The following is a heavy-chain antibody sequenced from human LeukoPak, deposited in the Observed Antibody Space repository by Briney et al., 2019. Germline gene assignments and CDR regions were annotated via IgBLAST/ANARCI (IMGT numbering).Heavy chain of an antibody. V-gene: IGHV3-7*01. CDR3: ARSPDGMDV. CDR2: IKPDESEK. CDR1: GFTFRSYW. Sequence: GGSLRLCCAAFGFTFRSYWMTWVRQAPGKGLEWVANIKPDESEKYYMDSVKGRFTISRDNAKNSVYLQMNSLRAEDTAVYYCARSPDGMDVWGQGTTVTVSS. J-gene: IGHJ6*02.